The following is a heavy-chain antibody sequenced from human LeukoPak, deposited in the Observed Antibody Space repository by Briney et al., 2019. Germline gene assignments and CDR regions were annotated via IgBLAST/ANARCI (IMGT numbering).Heavy chain of an antibody. Sequence: ASVKVSCKASGYTFTSNALGWVRQAPGQGLEWMGWINTNAGNPTYAQGFTGWFVFSLDTSVSTAYLQISSLKAEDTAVYYCAREEYYYDSSGYCCFDYWGQGTLVTVSS. J-gene: IGHJ4*02. V-gene: IGHV7-4-1*02. CDR3: AREEYYYDSSGYCCFDY. CDR2: INTNAGNP. D-gene: IGHD3-22*01. CDR1: GYTFTSNA.